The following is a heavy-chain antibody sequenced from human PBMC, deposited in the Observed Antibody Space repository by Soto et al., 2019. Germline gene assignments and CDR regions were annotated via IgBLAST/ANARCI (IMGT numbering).Heavy chain of an antibody. CDR1: GYFFTSYG. J-gene: IGHJ5*02. CDR3: ARVVAAAKGNWFDP. Sequence: GSVKFSCKASGYFFTSYGITWVRQAPGQGLEWMGWINPNSGGTNYAQKFQGRVTMTRDTSISTAYMELSRLRSDETAVYYCARVVAAAKGNWFDPWGQGTLVTVSS. D-gene: IGHD6-13*01. V-gene: IGHV1-2*02. CDR2: INPNSGGT.